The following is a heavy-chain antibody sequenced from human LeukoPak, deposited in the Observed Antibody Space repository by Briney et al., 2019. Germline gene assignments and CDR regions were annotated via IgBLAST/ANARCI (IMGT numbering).Heavy chain of an antibody. D-gene: IGHD6-19*01. Sequence: GGSLRLSCAASGFTVRSFYMSWVRQAPGKGLEWVSVLYAGGDTYYGDSVKGRFIISRDNSKNTLYLQMNSLRAEDTAIYYGARGNTGYNSAWGRDFDYWGQGSLATVSS. V-gene: IGHV3-66*01. CDR1: GFTVRSFY. J-gene: IGHJ4*02. CDR2: LYAGGDT. CDR3: ARGNTGYNSAWGRDFDY.